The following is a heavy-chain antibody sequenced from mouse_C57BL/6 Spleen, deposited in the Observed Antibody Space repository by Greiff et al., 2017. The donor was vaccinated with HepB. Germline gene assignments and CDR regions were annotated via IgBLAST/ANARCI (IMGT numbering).Heavy chain of an antibody. D-gene: IGHD1-1*01. CDR1: GYTFTSYG. CDR3: ARWGVYYYGSSAWFAY. CDR2: IYPRSGST. V-gene: IGHV1-81*01. Sequence: VQLQQSGAELARPGASVKLSCKASGYTFTSYGIRWVKQRTGQGLEWIGEIYPRSGSTYYKEKFKGKATLTADKSSSTAYMELRSLTSEDSAVYFCARWGVYYYGSSAWFAYWGQGTLVTVSA. J-gene: IGHJ3*01.